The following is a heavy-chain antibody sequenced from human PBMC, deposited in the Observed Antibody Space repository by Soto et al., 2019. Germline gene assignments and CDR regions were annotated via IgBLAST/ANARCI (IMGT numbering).Heavy chain of an antibody. V-gene: IGHV3-23*01. CDR3: AKEIESITFFGVVIPYYYDY. J-gene: IGHJ4*02. D-gene: IGHD3-3*01. Sequence: PGGSLRLSCAASGFTFSSYAMSWVRQAPGKGLELVSAISGSGGSTYYADSVKGRFTISRDNSKNTLYLQMNSLRAEDTAVYYCAKEIESITFFGVVIPYYYDYWGQGTLVTVSS. CDR1: GFTFSSYA. CDR2: ISGSGGST.